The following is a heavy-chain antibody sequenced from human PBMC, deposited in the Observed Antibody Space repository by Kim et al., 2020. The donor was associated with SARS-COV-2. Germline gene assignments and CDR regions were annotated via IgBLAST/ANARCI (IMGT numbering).Heavy chain of an antibody. CDR1: GGSVSSGSYY. CDR2: IYYSGST. V-gene: IGHV4-61*01. CDR3: ARAPREQLARRVYFDY. D-gene: IGHD6-6*01. Sequence: SETLSLTCTVSGGSVSSGSYYWSWIRQPPGKGLEWIGYIYYSGSTNYNPSLKSRVTISVDTSKNQFSLKLSSVTAADTAVYYCARAPREQLARRVYFDYWGQGTLVTVSS. J-gene: IGHJ4*02.